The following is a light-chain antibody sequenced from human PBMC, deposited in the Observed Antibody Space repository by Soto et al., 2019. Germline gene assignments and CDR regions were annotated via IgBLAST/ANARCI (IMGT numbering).Light chain of an antibody. Sequence: QSALTQPASVSGSPGQSITISCTGTSSDVGSYNLVSWYQQHPGKAPKLMIYEGSKRPSGVSNRFSGSKSGNTASLTISGLQAEDEAGYYCCSFAGLNTLLFGGGTKLTVL. V-gene: IGLV2-23*01. CDR3: CSFAGLNTLL. J-gene: IGLJ2*01. CDR1: SSDVGSYNL. CDR2: EGS.